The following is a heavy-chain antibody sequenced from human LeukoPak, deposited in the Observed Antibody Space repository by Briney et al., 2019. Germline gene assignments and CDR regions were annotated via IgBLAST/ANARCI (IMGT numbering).Heavy chain of an antibody. Sequence: GGSLRLSCAASGFTVSSNYMSWVRQAPGKGLEWVSVIYSGGSTYYADSVKGRFTISRHNSKNTLYLQMNSLRAEDTAVYYCARDLYHGSGSYRYYYYGMDVWGQGTTVTVSS. D-gene: IGHD3-10*01. J-gene: IGHJ6*02. CDR1: GFTVSSNY. CDR3: ARDLYHGSGSYRYYYYGMDV. CDR2: IYSGGST. V-gene: IGHV3-53*04.